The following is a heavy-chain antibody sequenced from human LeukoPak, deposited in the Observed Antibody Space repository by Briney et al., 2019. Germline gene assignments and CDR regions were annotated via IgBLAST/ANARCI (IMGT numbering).Heavy chain of an antibody. J-gene: IGHJ4*02. Sequence: GGSLRLSCVASGFTFSRYWMHWVRQAPGKGLVWVSRINSDGRSTNYADSVKGRFSISRDNAENALYLQVNSLRVEDTAVYYCVRGADTGYSSDSWGQGTLVTVSP. D-gene: IGHD3-9*01. V-gene: IGHV3-74*01. CDR1: GFTFSRYW. CDR3: VRGADTGYSSDS. CDR2: INSDGRST.